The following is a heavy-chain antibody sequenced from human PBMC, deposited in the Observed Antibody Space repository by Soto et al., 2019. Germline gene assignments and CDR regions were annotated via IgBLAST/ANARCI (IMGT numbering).Heavy chain of an antibody. V-gene: IGHV1-3*01. D-gene: IGHD5-12*01. Sequence: ASVKVSCKASGYTFTSYAMHWVRQAPGQRLEWMGWINAGNGNTKYSQKFQGRVTITRDTSASTAYMELSSLRSEDTAVYYCAREGESYSGYADFDYWGQGTLVTVSS. J-gene: IGHJ4*02. CDR2: INAGNGNT. CDR3: AREGESYSGYADFDY. CDR1: GYTFTSYA.